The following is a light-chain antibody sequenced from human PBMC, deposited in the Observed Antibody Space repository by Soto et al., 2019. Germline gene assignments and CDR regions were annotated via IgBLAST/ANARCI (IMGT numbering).Light chain of an antibody. J-gene: IGKJ4*01. V-gene: IGKV3-15*01. CDR3: QQYNSWPPLT. CDR1: QSVNSN. CDR2: GAS. Sequence: EIVMTQSPATLSVSPGERATLSCRASQSVNSNLAWYQQKPGQAPRLLMYGASTRATGIPARFSGSGSGTEFTLTISSLQSEDFAVYYCQQYNSWPPLTFGGGTKVEIK.